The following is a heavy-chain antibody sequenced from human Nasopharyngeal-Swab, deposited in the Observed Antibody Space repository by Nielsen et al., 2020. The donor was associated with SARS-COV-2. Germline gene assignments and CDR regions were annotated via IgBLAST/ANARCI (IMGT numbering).Heavy chain of an antibody. CDR2: INHSGST. Sequence: SETLSLTCAVYGGSFSGYYWSWIRQPPGKGLEWIGEINHSGSTNYNPSLKSRVTISVDTSKNQFSLKLSSVTAADTAVYYCARASDYDILATYYWGQGTLVTVSS. V-gene: IGHV4-34*01. CDR1: GGSFSGYY. J-gene: IGHJ4*02. D-gene: IGHD3-9*01. CDR3: ARASDYDILATYY.